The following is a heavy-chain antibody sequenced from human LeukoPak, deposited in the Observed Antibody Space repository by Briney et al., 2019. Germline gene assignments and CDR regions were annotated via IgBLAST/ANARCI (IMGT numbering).Heavy chain of an antibody. Sequence: GGSLRLSCAASGFTFSSYDMHWVRQATGKGLEWVSAIGTAGDTYYPGSVKGRFTISRENAKNSLYLQMNSLRAGDTAAYYCARGGPSTLTGKLSGYYYGMDVWGQGTTVTVSS. D-gene: IGHD1-20*01. V-gene: IGHV3-13*01. CDR2: IGTAGDT. J-gene: IGHJ6*02. CDR1: GFTFSSYD. CDR3: ARGGPSTLTGKLSGYYYGMDV.